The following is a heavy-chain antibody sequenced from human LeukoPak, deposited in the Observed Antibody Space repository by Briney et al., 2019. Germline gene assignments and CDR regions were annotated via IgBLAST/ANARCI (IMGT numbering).Heavy chain of an antibody. D-gene: IGHD1-26*01. Sequence: TSETLSLTCTVSGDSISAYYWSWVRQPPGKGLEWIAFVHKTGSINYNPSLKSRATISMDTSNSQFSLHVNSVTAADTAVYYCTKYGGSPANYFDSWGPATLVTVSP. V-gene: IGHV4-59*08. CDR3: TKYGGSPANYFDS. CDR2: VHKTGSI. CDR1: GDSISAYY. J-gene: IGHJ4*02.